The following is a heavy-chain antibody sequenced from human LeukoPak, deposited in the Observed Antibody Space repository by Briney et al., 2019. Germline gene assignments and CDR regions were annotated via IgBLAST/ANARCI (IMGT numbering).Heavy chain of an antibody. CDR1: GFSFGSHP. D-gene: IGHD3-10*01. CDR3: AREYYGSGSYYNVGY. J-gene: IGHJ4*02. V-gene: IGHV3-20*04. Sequence: TGGSLRLSCAASGFSFGSHPMNWVRQAPGKGLEWVSGINWNGGRTGYADSVKGRFTISRDNTKKSLYVQMNSLRAEDTALYYCAREYYGSGSYYNVGYWGQGTLVTVSS. CDR2: INWNGGRT.